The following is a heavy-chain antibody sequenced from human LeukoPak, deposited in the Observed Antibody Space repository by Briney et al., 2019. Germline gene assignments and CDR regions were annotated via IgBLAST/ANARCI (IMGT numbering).Heavy chain of an antibody. V-gene: IGHV4-59*10. D-gene: IGHD3-3*01. CDR1: GGSFSGYY. J-gene: IGHJ4*02. Sequence: SETLSLTCALYGGSFSGYYWSWIRQPAGKGLEWIGRIYTSGSTNYNPSLKSRVTMSVDTSKNQFSLKLSSVTAADTAVYYCARGTFLYYFDYWGQGTLVTVSS. CDR2: IYTSGST. CDR3: ARGTFLYYFDY.